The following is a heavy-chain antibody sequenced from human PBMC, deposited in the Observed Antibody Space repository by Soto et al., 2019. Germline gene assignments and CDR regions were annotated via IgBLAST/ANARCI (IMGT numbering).Heavy chain of an antibody. CDR3: SKSNGDTWERYFFDF. J-gene: IGHJ4*02. CDR1: GFTFSSFS. Sequence: EVQLLESGGGLVQPGGSLRLSCAASGFTFSSFSLSWVRQAPGKGLEWVSGISGLGGSIYYADSVKGRFTISRDNSKNTLYLQMNSLRAEDTAVYYRSKSNGDTWERYFFDFWGQGTLVTVSS. D-gene: IGHD1-26*01. V-gene: IGHV3-23*01. CDR2: ISGLGGSI.